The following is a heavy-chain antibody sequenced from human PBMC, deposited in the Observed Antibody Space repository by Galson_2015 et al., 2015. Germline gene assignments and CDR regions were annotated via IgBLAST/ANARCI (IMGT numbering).Heavy chain of an antibody. Sequence: QSGAEVKQPGESLKISCTGSGYSFTSYWISWVRQMPGKGLEWMGIIYPGDSKTKYSPSFQGQVTISADKSISTTYLQWSDLKASDTAMFYCARQIGAGAMTMGLGYWGQGTLVTVSS. CDR2: IYPGDSKT. D-gene: IGHD4/OR15-4a*01. CDR3: ARQIGAGAMTMGLGY. CDR1: GYSFTSYW. J-gene: IGHJ4*02. V-gene: IGHV5-51*01.